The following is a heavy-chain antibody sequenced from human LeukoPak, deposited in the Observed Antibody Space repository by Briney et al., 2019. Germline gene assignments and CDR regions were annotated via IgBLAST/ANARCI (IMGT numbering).Heavy chain of an antibody. D-gene: IGHD2/OR15-2a*01. J-gene: IGHJ4*02. CDR3: ATSKH. CDR1: GLTISSYS. Sequence: PGGSLRLSGIASGLTISSYSMTWVRQPPGKGLEWVSYISDPSTARYYADSVRGRFTISRDNGKNSLYLQMNSLRDEDTAVYYCATSKHWGQGTLVTVSS. V-gene: IGHV3-48*02. CDR2: ISDPSTAR.